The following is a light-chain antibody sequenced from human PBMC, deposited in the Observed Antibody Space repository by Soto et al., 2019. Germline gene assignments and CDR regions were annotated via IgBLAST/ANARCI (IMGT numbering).Light chain of an antibody. CDR1: SGDIGSYNR. CDR3: SSYTNINARACV. Sequence: QSALTQPASVSGSPGQSITISCTGTSGDIGSYNRVSWYQQHPGKAPKLIIYEVTDRPSGVSNRFSGSKSGNTASLTISGLQAEDEAEYYCSSYTNINARACVFGPGTKLTVL. V-gene: IGLV2-14*01. J-gene: IGLJ1*01. CDR2: EVT.